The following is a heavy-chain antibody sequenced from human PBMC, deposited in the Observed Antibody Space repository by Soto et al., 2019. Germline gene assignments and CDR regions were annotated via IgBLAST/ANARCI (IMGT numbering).Heavy chain of an antibody. V-gene: IGHV3-7*01. J-gene: IGHJ6*03. Sequence: GGSLRLSCAASGFTFSSYWMSWVRQAPGKGLEWVANIKQDGSEKYYVDSVKGRFTISRDNAKNSLYLQMNSLRAEDTAVYYCARHIAAARKVYYYMDVWGKGTTVTVSS. CDR3: ARHIAAARKVYYYMDV. CDR2: IKQDGSEK. D-gene: IGHD6-13*01. CDR1: GFTFSSYW.